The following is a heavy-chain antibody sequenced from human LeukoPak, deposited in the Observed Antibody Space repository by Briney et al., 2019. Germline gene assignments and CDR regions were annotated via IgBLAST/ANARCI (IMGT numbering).Heavy chain of an antibody. CDR3: AREGGDPRWLDP. CDR1: GHSISSSRHY. CDR2: IYYSGTT. D-gene: IGHD6-25*01. Sequence: SETLSLTCTVSGHSISSSRHYWGWIRQPPGKGLEWIGTIYYSGTTYYNPSLKSRVTISVDTAKNQFSLSLSSVTAADTAVYSCAREGGDPRWLDPWGQGTLVTVSS. V-gene: IGHV4-39*07. J-gene: IGHJ5*02.